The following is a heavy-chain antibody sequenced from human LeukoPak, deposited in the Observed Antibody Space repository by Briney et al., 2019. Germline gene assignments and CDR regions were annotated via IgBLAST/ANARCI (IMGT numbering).Heavy chain of an antibody. D-gene: IGHD3-10*01. J-gene: IGHJ2*01. Sequence: GGSLRLSCAASGFTFSSYEMSWVRQAPGKGLEWVSYISSSGSTIYYADSVKGRFTISRDNAKNSLYLQMNSLRAEDTAVYYCARVVPNLYYWYFDLWGRGTLVTVSS. CDR2: ISSSGSTI. V-gene: IGHV3-48*03. CDR1: GFTFSSYE. CDR3: ARVVPNLYYWYFDL.